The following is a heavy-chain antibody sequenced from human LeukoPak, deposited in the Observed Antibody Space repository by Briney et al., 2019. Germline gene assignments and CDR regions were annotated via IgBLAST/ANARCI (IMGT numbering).Heavy chain of an antibody. V-gene: IGHV3-48*03. CDR2: ISTSGSTV. CDR3: ARASAAGPSGGVVDY. D-gene: IGHD6-13*01. J-gene: IGHJ4*02. Sequence: GGSLRLSCAASGFTFSGYEMNWVRQAPGKGLEWVSYISTSGSTVYYADSVKGRFTISRDNAKNSLYLQMNSLRAEDTAVYYCARASAAGPSGGVVDYWGQGTLVTVSS. CDR1: GFTFSGYE.